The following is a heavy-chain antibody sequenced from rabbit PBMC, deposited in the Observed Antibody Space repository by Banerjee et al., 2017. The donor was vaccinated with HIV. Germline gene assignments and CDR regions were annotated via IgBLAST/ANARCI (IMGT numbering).Heavy chain of an antibody. CDR3: ARDLAGVVGWNLAL. J-gene: IGHJ4*01. Sequence: KGLEWIACINGGSSGSTYYASWVNGRFTISSDSAQNTVDLQMNSLTAADTATYFCARDLAGVVGWNLALWGPGTLVTVS. D-gene: IGHD4-1*01. V-gene: IGHV1S40*01. CDR2: INGGSSGST.